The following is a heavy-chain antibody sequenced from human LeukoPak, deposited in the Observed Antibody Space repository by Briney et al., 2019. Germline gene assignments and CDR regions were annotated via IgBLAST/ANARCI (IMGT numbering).Heavy chain of an antibody. CDR1: VFTFRIYG. CDR3: AREEYYDSSGLPGRAFDI. J-gene: IGHJ3*02. D-gene: IGHD3-22*01. V-gene: IGHV3-33*01. CDR2: IWYYGSNK. Sequence: PGGSLRLSCAASVFTFRIYGMHCVRHAPGKGLVGVAVIWYYGSNKYYADSVKGRFTISRDNSKNTLYLQMNSRRAEDTAVYYCAREEYYDSSGLPGRAFDIWGQGTMVTVSS.